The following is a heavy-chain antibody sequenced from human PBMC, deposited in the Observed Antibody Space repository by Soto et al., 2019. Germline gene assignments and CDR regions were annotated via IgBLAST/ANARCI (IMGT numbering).Heavy chain of an antibody. Sequence: PSETLSFTCTFSGGSISSGGYYWRWIRQHPGKGLEWIGYIYYSVSTYYNPSLKSRVTISVDTSKNQFSLKLSSVTAADTAVYYCARGAAAGTFEADYYYGMDVWGQGTTVTVSS. CDR3: ARGAAAGTFEADYYYGMDV. CDR1: GGSISSGGYY. D-gene: IGHD6-13*01. V-gene: IGHV4-31*03. CDR2: IYYSVST. J-gene: IGHJ6*02.